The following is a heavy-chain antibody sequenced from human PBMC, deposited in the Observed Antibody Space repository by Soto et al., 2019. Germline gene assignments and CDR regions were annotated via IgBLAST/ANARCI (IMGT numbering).Heavy chain of an antibody. V-gene: IGHV3-30*18. D-gene: IGHD6-19*01. J-gene: IGHJ6*02. Sequence: GGSLRLSCAASGFTFSSYGMHWVRQAPGKGLEWVAVISYDGSNKYYADSVKGRFTISRDNSKNTLYLQMNSLRAEDTAVYYCAKDRGAVDEPDYYYGMDVWGQGTTVTFSS. CDR1: GFTFSSYG. CDR3: AKDRGAVDEPDYYYGMDV. CDR2: ISYDGSNK.